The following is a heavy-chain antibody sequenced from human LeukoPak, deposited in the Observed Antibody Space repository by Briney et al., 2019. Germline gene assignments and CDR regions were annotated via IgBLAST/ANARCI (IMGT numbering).Heavy chain of an antibody. D-gene: IGHD6-13*01. Sequence: GGSLRLSCAASGFTFSTSNMTWVRRAPGKGLEWISYISGSSSTIYYADSVKGRFTISRDNAKNSLYLQMNSLRAEDTAVYYCARALVAAARNFDYWGQGTLVTVSS. J-gene: IGHJ4*02. CDR3: ARALVAAARNFDY. CDR2: ISGSSSTI. V-gene: IGHV3-48*01. CDR1: GFTFSTSN.